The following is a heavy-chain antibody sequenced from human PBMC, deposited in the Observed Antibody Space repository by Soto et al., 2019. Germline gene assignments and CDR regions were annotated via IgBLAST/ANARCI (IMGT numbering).Heavy chain of an antibody. Sequence: SETLSLTCTVSGGSISSDDYYWVWIRRAPWMGLEWIGYIHSSGSIYYNPSLKSRATMSIDTARNQFSLKVSSVTVADTAVYYCARDLDGLHDDNSGPYPRPGWGQGTLVTVS. CDR1: GGSISSDDYY. CDR3: ARDLDGLHDDNSGPYPRPG. CDR2: IHSSGSI. V-gene: IGHV4-30-4*01. J-gene: IGHJ1*01. D-gene: IGHD3-22*01.